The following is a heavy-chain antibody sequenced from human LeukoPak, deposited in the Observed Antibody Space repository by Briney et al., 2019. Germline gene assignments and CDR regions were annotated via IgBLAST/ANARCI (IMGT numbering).Heavy chain of an antibody. J-gene: IGHJ6*03. Sequence: TGGSLRLSCVASGFTFSSYSMNWVRQAPGKGLEWVSYISCFSGNIGYADSVKGRFTISRDNAKNSLYLQMNSLRAEDTAVYYCAKKKGRHYDIMTGYSLNYYYYYMDVWGKGTTVTVSS. V-gene: IGHV3-48*01. CDR3: AKKKGRHYDIMTGYSLNYYYYYMDV. D-gene: IGHD3-9*01. CDR1: GFTFSSYS. CDR2: ISCFSGNI.